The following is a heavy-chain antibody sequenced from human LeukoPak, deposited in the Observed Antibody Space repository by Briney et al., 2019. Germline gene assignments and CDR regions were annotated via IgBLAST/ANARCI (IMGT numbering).Heavy chain of an antibody. CDR3: VRDRQWLVDY. CDR2: ISASGST. J-gene: IGHJ4*02. Sequence: PSQTLSLTCTVSGGSLSSGGYYWSWIRQPAGKELEWIGRISASGSTNYNPSLASRVTMSVDTSKNQFSLKLTSVTAADTAVYYCVRDRQWLVDYWGQGALVTVSS. V-gene: IGHV4-61*02. D-gene: IGHD6-19*01. CDR1: GGSLSSGGYY.